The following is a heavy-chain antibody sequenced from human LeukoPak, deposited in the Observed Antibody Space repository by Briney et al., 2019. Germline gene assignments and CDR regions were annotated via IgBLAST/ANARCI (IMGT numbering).Heavy chain of an antibody. CDR3: AKDVGGGHPGDY. CDR2: VRYDGGNK. J-gene: IGHJ4*02. Sequence: GGSLRLSCAASGFTFSYYGVHWVRQAPGKGLEWVAFVRYDGGNKYYADSVKGRFAISKDNSKNTLFLQMNSLRPEDTAVYYCAKDVGGGHPGDYWGQGTLVTVSS. D-gene: IGHD2-15*01. V-gene: IGHV3-30*02. CDR1: GFTFSYYG.